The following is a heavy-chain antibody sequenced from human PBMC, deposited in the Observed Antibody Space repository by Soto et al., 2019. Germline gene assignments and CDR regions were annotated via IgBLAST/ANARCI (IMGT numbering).Heavy chain of an antibody. CDR3: ASPTVGVLAH. CDR2: INTDGTGT. V-gene: IGHV3-74*01. Sequence: DVQLVESGGAVVQPGGSLRLSCAASGFTFRTYWMHWVRQVAGKGLVWVAHINTDGTGTSYADSVKGRFTISRDNAKNRLFLQRNVLRADDGALYFGASPTVGVLAHGAPGPLVTVPS. CDR1: GFTFRTYW. J-gene: IGHJ4*02. D-gene: IGHD3-3*01.